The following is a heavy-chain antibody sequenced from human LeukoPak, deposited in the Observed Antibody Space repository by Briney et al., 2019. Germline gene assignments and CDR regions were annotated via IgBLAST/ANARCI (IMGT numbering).Heavy chain of an antibody. CDR3: ARRGGSNGWGDFDI. D-gene: IGHD6-19*01. J-gene: IGHJ3*02. CDR2: ISISGARA. V-gene: IGHV3-23*01. CDR1: GFTFSSDA. Sequence: GGSLRLSCAASGFTFSSDAMNWVRQAPGKGLEWVSAISISGARASYADSVKGRFTISRDNSKNTLYLQMNSLSREDTALYYCARRGGSNGWGDFDIWGQGTMVTVSS.